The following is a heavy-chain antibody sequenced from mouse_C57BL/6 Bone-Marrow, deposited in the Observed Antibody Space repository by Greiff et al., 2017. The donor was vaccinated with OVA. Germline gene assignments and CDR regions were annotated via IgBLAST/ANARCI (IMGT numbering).Heavy chain of an antibody. CDR2: IYYSGTT. CDR3: ERDNLGQNYFDY. J-gene: IGHJ2*01. V-gene: IGHV3-5*01. D-gene: IGHD3-3*01. Sequence: EVQRVESGPGLVKPSQTVFLTCAVTGISITTGTYRWSWLRQFPGNKLEWIGYIYYSGTTTYNPSLTMRISITRDTHKKQFYLEMNSLNAEDTATYYCERDNLGQNYFDYWGQGTTLTVSS. CDR1: GISITTGTYR.